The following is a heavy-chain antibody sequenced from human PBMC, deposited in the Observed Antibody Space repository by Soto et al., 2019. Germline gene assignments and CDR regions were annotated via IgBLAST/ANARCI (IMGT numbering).Heavy chain of an antibody. CDR3: ARGYGSGSPDAFDI. Sequence: SETLSLTCTVSGGSTSSGGYYWSWIRQHPGKGLEWIGYIYYSGSTHYNPSLKSRVTISVDTSKNQFSLKLSSVTAADTAVYYCARGYGSGSPDAFDIWGQGTMATVSS. D-gene: IGHD3-10*01. CDR1: GGSTSSGGYY. J-gene: IGHJ3*02. CDR2: IYYSGST. V-gene: IGHV4-31*03.